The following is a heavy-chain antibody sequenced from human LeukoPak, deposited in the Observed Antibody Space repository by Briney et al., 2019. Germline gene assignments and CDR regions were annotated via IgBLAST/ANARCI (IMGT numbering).Heavy chain of an antibody. V-gene: IGHV3-23*01. CDR2: ISVSGGST. J-gene: IGHJ4*02. CDR1: GFSFTSYA. CDR3: AKDRGWLVDY. Sequence: GGSLRLSCAASGFSFTSYAMSWVRQAPGKGLEWVSTISVSGGSTFYADSVKGRFTISRDNSKNTLYMQMNSLRVEDTAIYYCAKDRGWLVDYWGQGALVTVSS. D-gene: IGHD3-22*01.